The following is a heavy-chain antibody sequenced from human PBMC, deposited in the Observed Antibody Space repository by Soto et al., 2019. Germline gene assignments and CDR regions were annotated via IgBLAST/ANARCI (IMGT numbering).Heavy chain of an antibody. CDR3: AVPTYYYGSGKPWGWFDP. J-gene: IGHJ5*02. Sequence: WASVKVSCTASGYTFTGYDINWVRQATGQGLEWMGWMNPRSGNTNYAQKFQGRVTITRDTSMSTAYMELSSLRSEDTAMYYCAVPTYYYGSGKPWGWFDPWGQGTLVTVSS. V-gene: IGHV1-8*01. CDR2: MNPRSGNT. D-gene: IGHD3-10*01. CDR1: GYTFTGYD.